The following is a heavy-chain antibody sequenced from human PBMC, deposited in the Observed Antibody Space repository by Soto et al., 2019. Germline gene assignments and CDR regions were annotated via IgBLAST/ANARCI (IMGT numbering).Heavy chain of an antibody. Sequence: SETLSLTCTVSGGSISSGGYYWSWIRQHPGKGLEWIGYIYYSGSTYYNPSLKSRVTISVDTSKNQFSLKLSSVTAADTAVYYCARVITMVRGVKPDAFDIWGQGTMVTVSS. J-gene: IGHJ3*02. CDR3: ARVITMVRGVKPDAFDI. CDR2: IYYSGST. CDR1: GGSISSGGYY. D-gene: IGHD3-10*01. V-gene: IGHV4-31*03.